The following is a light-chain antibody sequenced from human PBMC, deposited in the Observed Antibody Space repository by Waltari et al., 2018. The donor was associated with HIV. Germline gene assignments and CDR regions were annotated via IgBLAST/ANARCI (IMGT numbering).Light chain of an antibody. CDR1: SSNIGGNT. J-gene: IGLJ2*01. CDR2: TNN. Sequence: QSVLTQPPSASGTPGQRVTISCSGSSSNIGGNTVNWFQQLPGTAPKLLIYTNNQRPSGVPDRFSGSKSGTSASLAISGLQSEDEADYYGAAWDDSLNGVVFGGGTKLTVL. CDR3: AAWDDSLNGVV. V-gene: IGLV1-44*01.